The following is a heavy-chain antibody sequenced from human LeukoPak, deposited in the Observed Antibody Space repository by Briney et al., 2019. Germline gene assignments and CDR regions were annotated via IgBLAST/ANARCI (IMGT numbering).Heavy chain of an antibody. CDR3: ARDRGAVAATWFDY. J-gene: IGHJ4*02. Sequence: GGSLRLSCAASGFSLRSSEMNWVRQAPGKGLEWVSCIGSSSSYTNYADSVKGRFTISRDNAKNSLYLQMDGLRAEDTAVYYCARDRGAVAATWFDYWGQGTLVTVSS. CDR1: GFSLRSSE. V-gene: IGHV3-11*05. D-gene: IGHD6-19*01. CDR2: IGSSSSYT.